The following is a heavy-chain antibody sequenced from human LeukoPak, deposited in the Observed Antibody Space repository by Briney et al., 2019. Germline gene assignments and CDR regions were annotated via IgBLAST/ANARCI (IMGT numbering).Heavy chain of an antibody. CDR2: IYYSGST. D-gene: IGHD4-17*01. CDR1: GGSLSSYY. J-gene: IGHJ6*03. CDR3: ARGSVPLYGDYLRYYYMDV. V-gene: IGHV4-59*01. Sequence: SETLSLTCTVSGGSLSSYYWSWIRQPPGKGLEWIGYIYYSGSTNYNPSLKSRVTISVDTSKNQFSLKLSSVTAADTAVYYCARGSVPLYGDYLRYYYMDVWGKGTTVTVSS.